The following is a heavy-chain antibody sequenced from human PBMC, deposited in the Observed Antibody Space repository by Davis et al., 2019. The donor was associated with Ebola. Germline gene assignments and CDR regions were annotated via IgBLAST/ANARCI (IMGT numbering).Heavy chain of an antibody. J-gene: IGHJ4*02. CDR3: TREGHCSGGSCYGYFDY. CDR1: GFTFSDYY. D-gene: IGHD2-15*01. Sequence: GGSLRLSCAASGFTFSDYYMSWIRQAPGKGLEWVGFIRSKAYGGTTEYAASVKGRFTISRDDSNSIAYLQMNSLKTEDTAVYYCTREGHCSGGSCYGYFDYWGQGTLVTVSS. CDR2: IRSKAYGGTT. V-gene: IGHV3-49*03.